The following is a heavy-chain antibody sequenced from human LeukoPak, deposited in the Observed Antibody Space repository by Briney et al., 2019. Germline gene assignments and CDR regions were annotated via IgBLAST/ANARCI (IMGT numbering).Heavy chain of an antibody. CDR3: ARERGIQLWSSERGFDY. D-gene: IGHD5-18*01. CDR2: VSAYNGNT. J-gene: IGHJ4*02. Sequence: ASVKVSCKASGYTFTSYGISWVRQAPGQGLEWMGWVSAYNGNTNYAQKLQGRVTMTTDTSTSTAYMELRSLRSDDTAVYYCARERGIQLWSSERGFDYWGQGTLVTVSS. V-gene: IGHV1-18*01. CDR1: GYTFTSYG.